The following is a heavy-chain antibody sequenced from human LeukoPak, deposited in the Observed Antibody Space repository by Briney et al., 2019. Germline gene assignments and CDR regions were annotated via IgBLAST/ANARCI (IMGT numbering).Heavy chain of an antibody. Sequence: ASVKVSCKASGGTFSSYAISWVRQAPGQGLEWMGGIIPIFGTANYAQKFQGRVTITTDESTSTAYMELSSLRSEDTAVYYCASGHWYIVGATTGLNAFDIWGQGTMVTVSS. D-gene: IGHD1-26*01. V-gene: IGHV1-69*05. CDR2: IIPIFGTA. CDR3: ASGHWYIVGATTGLNAFDI. CDR1: GGTFSSYA. J-gene: IGHJ3*02.